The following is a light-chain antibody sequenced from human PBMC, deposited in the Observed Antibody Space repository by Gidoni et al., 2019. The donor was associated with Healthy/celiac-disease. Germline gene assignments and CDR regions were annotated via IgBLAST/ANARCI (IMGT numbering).Light chain of an antibody. J-gene: IGKJ1*01. CDR1: QSLLHSNGYNY. CDR3: MQALQTPPT. Sequence: DIVMTQSPLSLPVTLGEPASISCRSSQSLLHSNGYNYLDWYLQKQGQSPQLLIYLGSNRASGVPDRFSGSGSGTDFTLKISRVEAEDVGVYYCMQALQTPPTFGQGTKVEIK. V-gene: IGKV2-28*01. CDR2: LGS.